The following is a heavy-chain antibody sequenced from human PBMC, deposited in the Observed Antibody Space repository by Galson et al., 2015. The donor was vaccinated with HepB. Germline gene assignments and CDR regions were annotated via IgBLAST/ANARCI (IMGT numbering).Heavy chain of an antibody. Sequence: SLRLSCAASGFTFSSYSMNWVRQAPGKGLEWVSSISSSSSYIYYADSLKGRFTISRDNAKNSLYLQMNSLRAEDTAVYYCARGDRYYGSGSEIDYWGQGTLVTVSS. CDR1: GFTFSSYS. CDR2: ISSSSSYI. CDR3: ARGDRYYGSGSEIDY. J-gene: IGHJ4*02. D-gene: IGHD3-10*01. V-gene: IGHV3-21*01.